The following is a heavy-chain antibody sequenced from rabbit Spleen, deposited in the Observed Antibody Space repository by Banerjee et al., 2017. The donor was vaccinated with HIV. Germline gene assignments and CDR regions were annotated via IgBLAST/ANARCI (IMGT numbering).Heavy chain of an antibody. Sequence: QSLEESGGDLVKPGASLTLTCTASGIDFSSSYYMCWVRQAPGKGLEWIACINIVTGKSVYASWAKGRFTMSRTSSTTVTLQMTSLTAADTATYFCARDLVAVIGWNFNLWGPGTLVTVS. J-gene: IGHJ4*01. CDR2: INIVTGKS. D-gene: IGHD1-1*01. CDR3: ARDLVAVIGWNFNL. CDR1: GIDFSSSYY. V-gene: IGHV1S40*01.